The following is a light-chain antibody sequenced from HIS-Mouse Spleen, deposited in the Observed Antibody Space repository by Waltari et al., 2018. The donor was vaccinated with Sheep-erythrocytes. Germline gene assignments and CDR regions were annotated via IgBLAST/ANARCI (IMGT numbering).Light chain of an antibody. CDR3: SSYAGSNNWV. V-gene: IGLV2-8*01. CDR1: SSDVGGYNY. J-gene: IGLJ3*02. CDR2: EGC. Sequence: QSALTQPPSASGSPGQSVTISCTGTSSDVGGYNYVSWYQQHPGKAPKPMIYEGCSRPAGVPDRFSGSKSGNTASLTVSGLQAEDEADYYCSSYAGSNNWVFGGGTKLTVL.